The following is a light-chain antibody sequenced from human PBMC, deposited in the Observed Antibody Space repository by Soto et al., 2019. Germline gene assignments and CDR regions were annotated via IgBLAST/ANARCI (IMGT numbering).Light chain of an antibody. CDR2: DAS. Sequence: EIVLTQSPATLSLSPGERATLSCRASQSVRNYLAWYQQKPGQAPRLLIYDASNRATDIPARFSGSGSGTDFTLTISSLDPEDVADYYCHQRSKWPLTFGGGTKVEIK. V-gene: IGKV3-11*01. J-gene: IGKJ4*02. CDR1: QSVRNY. CDR3: HQRSKWPLT.